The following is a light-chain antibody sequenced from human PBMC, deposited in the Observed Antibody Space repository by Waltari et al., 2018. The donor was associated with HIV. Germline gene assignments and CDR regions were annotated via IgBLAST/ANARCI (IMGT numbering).Light chain of an antibody. Sequence: DIQLTQSPSFLSASVGDRVTITCRASQGISSYLAWYQQKPGKAPKLLIYAASTWQSGVPSRFSGSGSGTEFTLTSSSLQPEDFATYYCQQLNSFPRTFGGGTKVETK. CDR2: AAS. V-gene: IGKV1-9*01. J-gene: IGKJ4*01. CDR3: QQLNSFPRT. CDR1: QGISSY.